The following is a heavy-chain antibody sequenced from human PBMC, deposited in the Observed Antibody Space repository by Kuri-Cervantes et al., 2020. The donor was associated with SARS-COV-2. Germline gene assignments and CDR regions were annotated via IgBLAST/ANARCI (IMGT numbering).Heavy chain of an antibody. CDR2: ISYDGSNK. CDR3: ARGGPSHCGGDCGYFQH. Sequence: GESLKISCAAPGFTFSSYAMHWVRQAPGKGLEWVAVISYDGSNKYYADSVKGRFTISGDNSKNTLYLQMNSLRAEDTAVYYCARGGPSHCGGDCGYFQHWGQGTLVTVSS. CDR1: GFTFSSYA. V-gene: IGHV3-30-3*01. J-gene: IGHJ1*01. D-gene: IGHD2-21*01.